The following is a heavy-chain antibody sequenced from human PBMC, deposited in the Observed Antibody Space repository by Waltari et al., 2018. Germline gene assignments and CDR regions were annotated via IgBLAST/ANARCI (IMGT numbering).Heavy chain of an antibody. Sequence: VQLLDSGGGLVQPGGSLRLSCAASGFTFSRSAMSWVRPAPGKGLEWVSAISASGGSTYYADSVKGRFTISRDNSRNTLYLQMNGLGAEDTAEYYCAKDYTSSGWGYDAFDIWGQGTMVTVSS. CDR2: ISASGGST. V-gene: IGHV3-23*01. CDR1: GFTFSRSA. D-gene: IGHD6-19*01. J-gene: IGHJ3*02. CDR3: AKDYTSSGWGYDAFDI.